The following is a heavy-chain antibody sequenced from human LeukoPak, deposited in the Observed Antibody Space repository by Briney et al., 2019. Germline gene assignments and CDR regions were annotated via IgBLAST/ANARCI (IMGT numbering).Heavy chain of an antibody. J-gene: IGHJ2*01. CDR1: GFTLRDYY. CDR3: ARSSSYFTYFDL. D-gene: IGHD2/OR15-2a*01. V-gene: IGHV3-11*04. Sequence: VGSLRLSCAASGFTLRDYYMSWIRQAPGKGLEWISYMSSTGNTIYYAESVKGRFTVSRDSANNSMSLQMTSLRAEDSAVYYCARSSSYFTYFDLWGRDTLLTVSS. CDR2: MSSTGNTI.